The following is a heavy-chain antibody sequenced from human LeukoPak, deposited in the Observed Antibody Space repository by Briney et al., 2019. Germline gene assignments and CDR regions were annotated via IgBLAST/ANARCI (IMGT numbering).Heavy chain of an antibody. CDR3: SKDLTSDFGGDLDP. Sequence: PGRSLRLSCAASRFTFSTYGMHWVRQAPGKGLEWVALISFDGSQKYYADSVKGRFTISRDNSKSTVYLQMNSLRVEDAAVYYCSKDLTSDFGGDLDPWGQGTLVTVSS. D-gene: IGHD3-10*01. J-gene: IGHJ5*02. CDR1: RFTFSTYG. CDR2: ISFDGSQK. V-gene: IGHV3-30*18.